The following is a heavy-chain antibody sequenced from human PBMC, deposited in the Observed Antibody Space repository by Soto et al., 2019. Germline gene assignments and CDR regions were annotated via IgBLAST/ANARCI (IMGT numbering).Heavy chain of an antibody. D-gene: IGHD5-18*01. CDR2: ISYDGSNK. V-gene: IGHV3-30-3*01. CDR1: GFTFSSYA. J-gene: IGHJ6*02. Sequence: PGGSLRLSCAASGFTFSSYAMHWVRQAPGKGLEWVAVISYDGSNKYYADSVKGRFTISRDNSKNTLYLQMNSLRAEDTAVYYCAREGGYSYGNNYGMGVWGQGTTVTVSS. CDR3: AREGGYSYGNNYGMGV.